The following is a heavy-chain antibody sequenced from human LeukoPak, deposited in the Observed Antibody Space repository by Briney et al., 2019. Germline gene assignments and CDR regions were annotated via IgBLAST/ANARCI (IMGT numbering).Heavy chain of an antibody. V-gene: IGHV3-15*01. CDR1: GFSFSNPW. CDR2: IKSKAEGGTT. D-gene: IGHD1-1*01. J-gene: IGHJ5*02. Sequence: GGSLRLSCAASGFSFSNPWMSWVRQAPGKGLEWVGRIKSKAEGGTTDYAAPVKGRFTISRDDSNNMLYLQMNGLKSEDTAVHFCTTRIGPALDVFYTCGQRTLVTVSS. CDR3: TTRIGPALDVFYT.